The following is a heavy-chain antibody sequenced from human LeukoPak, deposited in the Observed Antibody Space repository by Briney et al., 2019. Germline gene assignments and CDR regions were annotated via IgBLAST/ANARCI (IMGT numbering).Heavy chain of an antibody. Sequence: GGSLRLSCAASGFTFSSYWMSWVRQAPGKGLEWVANIKQDGSEKYYVDSVKGRFTISRDNAKNSLYLQMNSLRAEDTAVYYCARYIVATTNWFDPWGQGTLVTVSS. CDR3: ARYIVATTNWFDP. CDR1: GFTFSSYW. CDR2: IKQDGSEK. D-gene: IGHD5-12*01. J-gene: IGHJ5*02. V-gene: IGHV3-7*01.